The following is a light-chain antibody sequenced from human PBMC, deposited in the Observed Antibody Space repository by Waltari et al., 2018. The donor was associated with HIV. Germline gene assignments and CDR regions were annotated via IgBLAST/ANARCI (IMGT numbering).Light chain of an antibody. CDR3: QQETSYPLT. Sequence: DIVLTQSPHLLSASVGDTVTLTCRASQGIRNYLAWYQRKPGRAPKLLVYGASTLRDGVPSRFVGSGSGTQFTLTITRLQSDDFATYYCQQETSYPLTFGPGTRVDV. J-gene: IGKJ3*01. CDR1: QGIRNY. V-gene: IGKV1-9*01. CDR2: GAS.